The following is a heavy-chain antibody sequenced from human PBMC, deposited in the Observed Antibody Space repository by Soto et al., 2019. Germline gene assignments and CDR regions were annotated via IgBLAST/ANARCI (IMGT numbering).Heavy chain of an antibody. Sequence: PSETLSLTCTVSGGSISSYYWSWIRQPAGKGLEWIGRIYTSGSTNYNPSLKSRATMSVDTSKNQFSLKLSSVTAADTAVYYCASDARRGGYSYGYFDYWGQGTLLTVS. V-gene: IGHV4-4*07. D-gene: IGHD5-18*01. CDR3: ASDARRGGYSYGYFDY. CDR2: IYTSGST. CDR1: GGSISSYY. J-gene: IGHJ4*02.